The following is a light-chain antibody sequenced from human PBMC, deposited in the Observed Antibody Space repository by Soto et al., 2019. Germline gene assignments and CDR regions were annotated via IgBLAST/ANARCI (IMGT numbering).Light chain of an antibody. CDR1: QSVSSSA. CDR2: GAS. CDR3: HHYGRSPQP. Sequence: EIVLTQSPGTLSLSPGERATLSCRASQSVSSSALAWYQQTPGQAPRLLMYGASSRATGIPVRFSGSGSGTDFSLTISRLEPEYFAVNYCHHYGRSPQPFVQGTMVEIK. J-gene: IGKJ1*01. V-gene: IGKV3-20*01.